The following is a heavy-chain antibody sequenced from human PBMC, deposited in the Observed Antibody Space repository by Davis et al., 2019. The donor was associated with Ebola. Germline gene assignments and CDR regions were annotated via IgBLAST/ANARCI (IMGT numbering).Heavy chain of an antibody. V-gene: IGHV3-21*01. CDR2: ISSSSSYI. Sequence: GESLKISCAASGFTFSSYSMNWVRQAPGKGLEWVSSISSSSSYIYYADSVKGRFTISRDNAKNSLYLQMNSLRAEDTAVYYCARVDLPITMVRGVIYYYGMDVWGKGTTVTVSS. CDR3: ARVDLPITMVRGVIYYYGMDV. CDR1: GFTFSSYS. J-gene: IGHJ6*04. D-gene: IGHD3-10*01.